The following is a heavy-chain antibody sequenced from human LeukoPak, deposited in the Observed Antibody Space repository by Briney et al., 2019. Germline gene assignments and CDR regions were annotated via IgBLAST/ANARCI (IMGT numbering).Heavy chain of an antibody. J-gene: IGHJ4*02. CDR1: GGSIGSYY. V-gene: IGHV4-4*07. CDR2: IYTSGGT. Sequence: PSETLSLTCTVSGGSIGSYYWSWIRQPAGKGLEWIGRIYTSGGTVYNPSLKSRVTMSVDTSKTQFSLKLSSVTAADTAVYYCARGVFYYDTSGRGYYFDYWGQGTLVTVSS. D-gene: IGHD3-22*01. CDR3: ARGVFYYDTSGRGYYFDY.